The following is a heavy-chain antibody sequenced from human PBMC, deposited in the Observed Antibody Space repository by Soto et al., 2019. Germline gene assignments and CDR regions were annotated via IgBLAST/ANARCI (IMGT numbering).Heavy chain of an antibody. V-gene: IGHV4-39*07. CDR2: IYYSGST. CDR1: GGSISSSSYY. CDR3: ARDYVIQLWLRNNYYGMDV. J-gene: IGHJ6*02. D-gene: IGHD5-18*01. Sequence: SETLSLTCTVSGGSISSSSYYWGWIRQPPGKGLEWIGSIYYSGSTYYNPSLKSRVTISVDTSKNQFSLKLSSVTAADTAVYYCARDYVIQLWLRNNYYGMDVWGQGTTVTVSS.